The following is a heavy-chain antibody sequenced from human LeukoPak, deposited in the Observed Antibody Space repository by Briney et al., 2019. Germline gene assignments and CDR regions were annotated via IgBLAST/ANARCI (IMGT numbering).Heavy chain of an antibody. CDR1: GFTFSNYA. J-gene: IGHJ4*02. CDR2: ISGSGDST. V-gene: IGHV3-23*01. D-gene: IGHD6-19*01. Sequence: GGSLRLSCAASGFTFSNYAMRWVRQAPGKGLEWVSGISGSGDSTYYADSVKGRFTISRDNSKNTLYLQMNSLRAEDTAVYYCVRRSGIAVAGAFDYWGQGTLVTVSS. CDR3: VRRSGIAVAGAFDY.